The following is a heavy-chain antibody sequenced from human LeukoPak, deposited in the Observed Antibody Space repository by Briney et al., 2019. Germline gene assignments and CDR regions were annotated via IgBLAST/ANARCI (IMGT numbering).Heavy chain of an antibody. J-gene: IGHJ4*02. Sequence: GGSLRLSCAASGFTFSSYSMNWVRQAPGKGLEWVSSISSSSYIYYADSVKGRFTISRDNAKNSLYLQMNSLRAEDTAVYYCARDEYSSTKLFDYWGQGTLVTVSS. CDR1: GFTFSSYS. CDR2: ISSSSYI. V-gene: IGHV3-21*01. D-gene: IGHD6-6*01. CDR3: ARDEYSSTKLFDY.